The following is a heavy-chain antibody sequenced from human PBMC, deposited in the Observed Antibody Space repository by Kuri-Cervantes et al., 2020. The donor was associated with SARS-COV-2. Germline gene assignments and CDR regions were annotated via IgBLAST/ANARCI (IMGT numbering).Heavy chain of an antibody. J-gene: IGHJ6*02. CDR3: ARVSVAETYYDFWSGYYYYGMDV. CDR1: GFPFSSYS. V-gene: IGHV3-21*01. D-gene: IGHD3-3*01. CDR2: ISSSRSYI. Sequence: GGSLRLSCAPSGFPFSSYSTNWVRQAPGKGLGGVSYISSSRSYIYYADAVKARFTNSRENAKNSLYLKMNSLRAEDTAVYYCARVSVAETYYDFWSGYYYYGMDVWGQGTTVTVSS.